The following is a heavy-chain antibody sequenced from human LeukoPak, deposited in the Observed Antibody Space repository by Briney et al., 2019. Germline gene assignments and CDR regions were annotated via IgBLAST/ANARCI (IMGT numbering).Heavy chain of an antibody. Sequence: PSETLSLTCTVSCGSISSSSYYWGWIRQPPGKGLEWIGSIYYSGSTYYNPSLKSRVTISVDTSKNQFSLKLSSGTATDTAVYYCARFYSGSGYDAFDISGEGTMVTVSS. CDR3: ARFYSGSGYDAFDI. CDR1: CGSISSSSYY. D-gene: IGHD1-26*01. V-gene: IGHV4-39*01. J-gene: IGHJ3*02. CDR2: IYYSGST.